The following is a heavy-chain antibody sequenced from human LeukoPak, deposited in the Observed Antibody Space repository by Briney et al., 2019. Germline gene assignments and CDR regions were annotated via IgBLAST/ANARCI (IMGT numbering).Heavy chain of an antibody. V-gene: IGHV3-74*01. D-gene: IGHD1-14*01. CDR3: AKGSRNSRPYHFDF. J-gene: IGHJ4*02. CDR1: GFTFSSYW. Sequence: GRSLRLSCAASGFTFSSYWMHWVCQVPGKGLVWVARINPGGSSITYADSVKGRFTISRDNSKNTLYLQMNSLRVEDAAVYFCAKGSRNSRPYHFDFWGQGILVIVSS. CDR2: INPGGSSI.